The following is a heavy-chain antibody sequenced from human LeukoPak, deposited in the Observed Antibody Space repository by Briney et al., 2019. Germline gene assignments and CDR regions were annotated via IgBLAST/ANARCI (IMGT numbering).Heavy chain of an antibody. CDR2: MSGSGGST. CDR1: GFTFSSYA. V-gene: IGHV3-23*01. J-gene: IGHJ6*02. D-gene: IGHD6-13*01. CDR3: AKVGPGTAYYYYGMDV. Sequence: PGGSLRLSCAASGFTFSSYAMSWVRQAPGKGLEWVSAMSGSGGSTYYADSVKGRFTISRDNSKNTLYLQMNSLRAEDTAVYYCAKVGPGTAYYYYGMDVWGQGTTVTVSS.